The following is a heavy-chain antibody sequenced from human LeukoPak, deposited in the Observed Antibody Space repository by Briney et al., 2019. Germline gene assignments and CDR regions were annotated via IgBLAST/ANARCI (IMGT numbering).Heavy chain of an antibody. CDR2: IKQDGSEK. J-gene: IGHJ5*02. CDR3: ARLVVPAEKSRFDP. Sequence: GGSLRLSCAASGFTFSSYWMSWVRQAPGKGLEWVANIKQDGSEKYYVNSVKGRFTISRDNAKNSLYLQMNSLRAEDTAVYYCARLVVPAEKSRFDPWGQGTLVTVSS. V-gene: IGHV3-7*01. CDR1: GFTFSSYW. D-gene: IGHD2-2*01.